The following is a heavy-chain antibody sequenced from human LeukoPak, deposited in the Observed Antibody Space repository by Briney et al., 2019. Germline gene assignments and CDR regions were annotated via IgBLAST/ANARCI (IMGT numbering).Heavy chain of an antibody. V-gene: IGHV1-8*01. Sequence: ASVKVSCKASGYTFTSEDINWVRQAPGQGPEWMGWMNPNSGNTGLTQKFQGRVTMTRDTSTDTAYMELSSLRSEDTAVYYCATVRITMVRGIDAFDIWGQGTMVTVSS. J-gene: IGHJ3*02. CDR1: GYTFTSED. D-gene: IGHD3-10*01. CDR2: MNPNSGNT. CDR3: ATVRITMVRGIDAFDI.